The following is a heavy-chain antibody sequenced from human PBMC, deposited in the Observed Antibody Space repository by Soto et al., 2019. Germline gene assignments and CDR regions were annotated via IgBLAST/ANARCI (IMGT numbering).Heavy chain of an antibody. V-gene: IGHV1-69*13. Sequence: ASVKVSCKASGGTFSSYAISWVRQAPGQGLEWMGGIIPIFGTANYAQKFQGRVTITADESTSTAYMELSSLRSEDTAVYYCARVSAEITMVRGVTNYYYYGMDVWGQGTTVTVSS. CDR2: IIPIFGTA. D-gene: IGHD3-10*01. CDR1: GGTFSSYA. CDR3: ARVSAEITMVRGVTNYYYYGMDV. J-gene: IGHJ6*02.